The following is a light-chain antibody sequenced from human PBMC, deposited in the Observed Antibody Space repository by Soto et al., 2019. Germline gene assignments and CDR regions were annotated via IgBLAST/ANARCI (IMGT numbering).Light chain of an antibody. V-gene: IGKV3-15*01. Sequence: EKMMTQSPATLSVYPGERAIISCRASQRVDFNLAWYQQKPGQSPRLLIYDASTRATGIPARFSGSGSGTEFTLTISCLLSEKLAFYFCQQYRNWCPKTFAQGTKV. CDR2: DAS. J-gene: IGKJ1*01. CDR1: QRVDFN. CDR3: QQYRNWCPKT.